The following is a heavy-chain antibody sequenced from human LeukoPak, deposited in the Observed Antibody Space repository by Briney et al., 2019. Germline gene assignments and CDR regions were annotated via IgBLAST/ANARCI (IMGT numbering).Heavy chain of an antibody. D-gene: IGHD5-12*01. J-gene: IGHJ4*02. Sequence: ASVKVSCKASGYTFTSYAMHWVRQAPGQRLEWMGRINAGNGNTKYSQKFQGRVTITRDTSASTAYMELSSLRSEDTAVYYCARDLGGYDSDYWGQGTLVTVSS. CDR2: INAGNGNT. CDR1: GYTFTSYA. CDR3: ARDLGGYDSDY. V-gene: IGHV1-3*01.